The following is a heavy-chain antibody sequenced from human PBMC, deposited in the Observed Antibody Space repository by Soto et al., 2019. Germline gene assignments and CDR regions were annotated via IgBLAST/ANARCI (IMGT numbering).Heavy chain of an antibody. J-gene: IGHJ1*01. CDR2: IYYSGST. CDR1: GGSISSSSYY. CDR3: ARQFPGMTTVVLHSAEYFQH. V-gene: IGHV4-39*01. D-gene: IGHD4-17*01. Sequence: SETLSLTCTVSGGSISSSSYYWGWIRQPPGKGLEWIGSIYYSGSTYYNPSLKSRVTISVDTSKNQFSLKLSSVTAADTAVYYCARQFPGMTTVVLHSAEYFQHWGQGTLVTVSS.